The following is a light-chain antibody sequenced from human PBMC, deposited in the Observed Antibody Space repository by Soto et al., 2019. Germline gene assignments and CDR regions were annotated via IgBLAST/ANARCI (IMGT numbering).Light chain of an antibody. CDR2: DTN. CDR1: SSNIGNNY. V-gene: IGLV1-51*01. CDR3: GTWDSSLSAGV. J-gene: IGLJ3*02. Sequence: QSVLTQPPSVSAAPGQKVNISGSGSSSNIGNNYVSWYQQLPGTAPKLLIYDTNQRPSWIPDRFSGSKSGTSATLGITGLQTGDEADYYCGTWDSSLSAGVFGGGTKVTVL.